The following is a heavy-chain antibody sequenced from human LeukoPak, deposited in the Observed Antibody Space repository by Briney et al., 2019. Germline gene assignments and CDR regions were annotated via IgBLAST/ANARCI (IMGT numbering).Heavy chain of an antibody. J-gene: IGHJ5*02. Sequence: GGSLRPSCAASGFTFDDYAMHWVRQAPGKGLEWVSLISGDADSTYYADSVKGRFTISRDDSKNSLYLQMNSLRAEDTAVYYCASSSSSSVSWFDPWGQGTLVTVSS. CDR1: GFTFDDYA. D-gene: IGHD6-6*01. CDR2: ISGDADST. V-gene: IGHV3-43*02. CDR3: ASSSSSSVSWFDP.